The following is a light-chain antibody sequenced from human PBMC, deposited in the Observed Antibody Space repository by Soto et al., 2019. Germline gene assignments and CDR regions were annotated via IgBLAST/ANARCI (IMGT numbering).Light chain of an antibody. Sequence: PGERATLSCRASQSVSSSYLAWYQQKPGQAPRLLIYGASSRATGIPDRFSGRGSGTDFTLTISRLEPEDFAVYYCQQYGSSPPSSTFGQGTRLEI. CDR3: QQYGSSPPSST. CDR2: GAS. V-gene: IGKV3-20*01. J-gene: IGKJ5*01. CDR1: QSVSSSY.